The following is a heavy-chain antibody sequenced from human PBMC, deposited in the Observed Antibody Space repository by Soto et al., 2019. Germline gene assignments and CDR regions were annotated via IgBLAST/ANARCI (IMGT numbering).Heavy chain of an antibody. V-gene: IGHV4-30-4*01. CDR2: IYYSGST. D-gene: IGHD6-19*01. CDR1: GGSISSGDYY. CDR3: AREDTVAGRQRFVDY. J-gene: IGHJ4*02. Sequence: QVQLQESGPGLVKPSQTLSLICTVSGGSISSGDYYWSWIRQPPGKGLEWIAYIYYSGSTYYNPSLKGRVSISADTYKNQFSLKLSSVTAADTAVYYCAREDTVAGRQRFVDYWGQGTLVTVSS.